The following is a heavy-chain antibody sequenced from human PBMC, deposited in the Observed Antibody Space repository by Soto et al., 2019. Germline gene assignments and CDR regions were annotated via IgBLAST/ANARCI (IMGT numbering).Heavy chain of an antibody. V-gene: IGHV3-33*01. Sequence: GGSLRLSCAASGFTFNTYGMHWVRQAPGKGLEWVAVTWHDGSNNYYADSVKGRFTISRDNSKNTLYLQMNSLRAEDTAVYYCATTYYYGSGSYYDHDYWGQGTLVTVSS. D-gene: IGHD3-10*01. CDR2: TWHDGSNN. J-gene: IGHJ4*02. CDR1: GFTFNTYG. CDR3: ATTYYYGSGSYYDHDY.